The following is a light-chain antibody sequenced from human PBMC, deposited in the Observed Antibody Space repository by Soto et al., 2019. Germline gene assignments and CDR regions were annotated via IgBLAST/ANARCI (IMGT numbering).Light chain of an antibody. CDR1: QNIGTW. CDR2: DAS. V-gene: IGKV1-12*01. J-gene: IGKJ1*01. CDR3: QQANSFPRT. Sequence: DIQMTQSPSSVSASVGDRVTITCRASQNIGTWLAWYQQKPGKAPNLLIYDASTLQSGAPSRFSGSGSGTDFSLTITSLQPEDFTTYYCQQANSFPRTFGQGTKVEVK.